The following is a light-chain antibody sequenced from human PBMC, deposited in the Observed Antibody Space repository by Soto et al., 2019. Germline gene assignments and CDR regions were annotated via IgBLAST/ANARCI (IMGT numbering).Light chain of an antibody. CDR1: QSVSTY. CDR3: QQYNNWPQT. CDR2: DAS. J-gene: IGKJ1*01. V-gene: IGKV3-15*01. Sequence: PGERATLSCRASQSVSTYLAWYQQTPGRPPRLLIYDASTRATGIPARFSGSGSGTDFTLTISGLQSEDFAVYYCQQYNNWPQTFGQGTKVDIK.